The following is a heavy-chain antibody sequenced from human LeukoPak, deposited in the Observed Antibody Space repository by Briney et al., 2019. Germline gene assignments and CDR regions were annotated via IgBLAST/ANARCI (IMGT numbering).Heavy chain of an antibody. V-gene: IGHV3-15*01. CDR3: VKTLRWERSDGDLDY. D-gene: IGHD1-26*01. CDR1: GFTFSNAW. J-gene: IGHJ4*02. Sequence: PGGSLRLSCAASGFTFSNAWMSWVRQAPGKGLECVGRIKSKPDGGTTDYAAPVKGRFTISRDDSKNTLYLQMSSLKTEDTAVYYCVKTLRWERSDGDLDYWGQGTLLTVSS. CDR2: IKSKPDGGTT.